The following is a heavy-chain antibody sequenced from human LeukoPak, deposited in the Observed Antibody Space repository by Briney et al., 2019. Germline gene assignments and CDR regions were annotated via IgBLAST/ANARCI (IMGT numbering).Heavy chain of an antibody. V-gene: IGHV3-48*03. CDR2: ISSSGSTI. CDR3: ARIAVAGSYYMDV. CDR1: GFTFSNYW. J-gene: IGHJ6*03. D-gene: IGHD6-19*01. Sequence: PGGSLRLSCAASGFTFSNYWMSWVRQAPGKGLEWVSYISSSGSTIYYADSVKGRFTISRDNAKNSLYLQMNSLRAEDTAVYYCARIAVAGSYYMDVWGKGTTVTISS.